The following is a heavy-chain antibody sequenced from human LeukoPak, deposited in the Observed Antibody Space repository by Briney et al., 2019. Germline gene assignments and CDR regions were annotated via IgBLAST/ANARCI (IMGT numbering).Heavy chain of an antibody. CDR2: INHSGST. D-gene: IGHD6-19*01. J-gene: IGHJ4*02. Sequence: SETLSLTCAVYGGSFSGYYWSWIRQPPGKGLEWNGEINHSGSTNYNPSLKSRVTISVDTSKNQFSLKLSSVTVADTAVYYCATGQWLVYWGQGTLVTVSS. CDR3: ATGQWLVY. CDR1: GGSFSGYY. V-gene: IGHV4-34*01.